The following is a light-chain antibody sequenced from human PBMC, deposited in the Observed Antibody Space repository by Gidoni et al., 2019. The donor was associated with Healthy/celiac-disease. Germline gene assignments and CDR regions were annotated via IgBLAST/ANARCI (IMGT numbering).Light chain of an antibody. CDR2: AAS. J-gene: IGKJ1*01. Sequence: VHWITQSPSLLSASTGDRVTISCRMSECISSYLAWYQQKSWKAPELLIYAASTLQSGVPSRFSGSGAGTDFTLTISCLQSEDFATYYCQQYYSFPGTFGQGTKVEIK. CDR1: ECISSY. V-gene: IGKV1D-8*01. CDR3: QQYYSFPGT.